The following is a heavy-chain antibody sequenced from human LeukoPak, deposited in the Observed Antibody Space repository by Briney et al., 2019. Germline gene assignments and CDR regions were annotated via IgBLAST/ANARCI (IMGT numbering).Heavy chain of an antibody. J-gene: IGHJ4*02. D-gene: IGHD3-22*01. CDR3: ARGESGYYYVLVY. Sequence: SETLSLTCAVYGGSFSGYYWSWIRQPPGKGLEWIGEINHSGSTNYNPSLKSRVTISVDTSKNQFSLKLSSVTAADTAVYYCARGESGYYYVLVYWGQGTLVTVSS. V-gene: IGHV4-34*01. CDR2: INHSGST. CDR1: GGSFSGYY.